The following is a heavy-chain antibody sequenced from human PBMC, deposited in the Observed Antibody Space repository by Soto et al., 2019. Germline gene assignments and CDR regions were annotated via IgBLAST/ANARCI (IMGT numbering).Heavy chain of an antibody. CDR2: MFYSGLT. CDR3: GPLSVSISGPSGIHV. J-gene: IGHJ6*02. D-gene: IGHD1-26*01. CDR1: VYSVTSSDYY. V-gene: IGHV4-39*01. Sequence: PSETLSRTCSVAVYSVTSSDYYYAWIRQPTGQGLEWMGSMFYSGLTYYNPSLKNRVTLSFGTSKNQFSVKLNYVTAADTAVYYCGPLSVSISGPSGIHVWGQGATVTVSS.